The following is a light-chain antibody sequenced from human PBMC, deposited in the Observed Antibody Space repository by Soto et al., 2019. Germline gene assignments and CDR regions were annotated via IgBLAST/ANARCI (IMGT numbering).Light chain of an antibody. CDR3: QQYTNWPRT. CDR2: GAS. CDR1: QSVSSS. J-gene: IGKJ1*01. V-gene: IGKV3-15*01. Sequence: EIVMTQAPATLSVSPGERVTLSCRASQSVSSSLARCQQKPGQAPRLLIYGASTRAAGIPDRFSGSGSGTELTLTISSLQSEDFAVYYCQQYTNWPRTFGQGTKVEIK.